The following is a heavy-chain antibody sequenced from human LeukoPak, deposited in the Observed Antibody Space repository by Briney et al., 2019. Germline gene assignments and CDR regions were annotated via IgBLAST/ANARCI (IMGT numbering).Heavy chain of an antibody. CDR3: AQSIGRVVGTFDF. CDR1: GFTFSSYS. V-gene: IGHV3-21*01. Sequence: GGSLRLSCAASGFTFSSYSMNWVRQAPVKGLEWVSSISSSGIYIYYADSVKGRFTISRDNAKNSLYLQMNSLRAEDTGVYYCAQSIGRVVGTFDFWGQGTLVTVSS. CDR2: ISSSGIYI. D-gene: IGHD2-21*01. J-gene: IGHJ4*02.